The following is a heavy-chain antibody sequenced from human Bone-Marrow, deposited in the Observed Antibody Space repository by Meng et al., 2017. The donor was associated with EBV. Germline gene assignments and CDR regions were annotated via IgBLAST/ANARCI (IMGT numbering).Heavy chain of an antibody. CDR2: INHSGST. CDR3: ARSSLEGGFDY. J-gene: IGHJ4*02. CDR1: DRSFSGYY. V-gene: IGHV4-34*01. D-gene: IGHD3-10*01. Sequence: LRQGGTGRLRPGAPIPPPFAVYDRSFSGYYGSWILQPQGKGLEWIGEINHSGSTNYNPSLKSRVTISVDTSKNQFSLKLSSVTAADTAVYYCARSSLEGGFDYWGQGTLVTVSS.